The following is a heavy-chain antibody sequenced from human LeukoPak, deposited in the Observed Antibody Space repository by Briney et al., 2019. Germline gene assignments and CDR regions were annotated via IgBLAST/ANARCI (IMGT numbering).Heavy chain of an antibody. J-gene: IGHJ4*02. V-gene: IGHV3-15*01. CDR2: IKSKSYGETT. CDR1: GFIFSNNW. D-gene: IGHD3-10*01. CDR3: ITITITRGAL. Sequence: GGSLRLSCAASGFIFSNNWFSWVRQAPGKGLEWVGHIKSKSYGETTDYAEPVKGRFTISRDDADDMVYLQLSSLRPEDAAVYYCITITITRGALWGLGTLVTVSS.